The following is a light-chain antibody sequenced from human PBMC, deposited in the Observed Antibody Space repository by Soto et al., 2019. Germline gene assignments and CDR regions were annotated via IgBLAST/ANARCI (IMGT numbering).Light chain of an antibody. V-gene: IGKV3-20*01. CDR3: QQYGSSQWT. Sequence: EIVLTQSPGTLSLSPGERATLSCRASQSVSSAYLAWYQQKPGQAPRLLIYGASSRATGIPDRFSGSGSGTDFTLTISRLEPEDVAVYYCQQYGSSQWTFGQGTKVEI. CDR2: GAS. J-gene: IGKJ1*01. CDR1: QSVSSAY.